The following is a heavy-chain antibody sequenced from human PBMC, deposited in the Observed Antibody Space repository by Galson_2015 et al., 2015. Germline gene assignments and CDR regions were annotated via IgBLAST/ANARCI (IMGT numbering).Heavy chain of an antibody. V-gene: IGHV3-33*01. CDR1: GFTFSSYG. CDR3: ARDKAVRNPKSGWFDP. CDR2: IWYDGSNK. D-gene: IGHD1-14*01. J-gene: IGHJ5*02. Sequence: SLRLSCAASGFTFSSYGMHWVRQAPGKGLEWVAVIWYDGSNKYNADSVKGRFTISRDNSKNTLYLQMNSLRAEDTAVYYCARDKAVRNPKSGWFDPWGQGTLVTVSS.